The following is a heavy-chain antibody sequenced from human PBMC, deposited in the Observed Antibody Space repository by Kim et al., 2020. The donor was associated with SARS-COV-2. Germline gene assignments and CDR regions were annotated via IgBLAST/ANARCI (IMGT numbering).Heavy chain of an antibody. CDR3: ARRCSSRAFDI. D-gene: IGHD2-2*01. J-gene: IGHJ3*02. Sequence: ANYAQKFQGRVTITADESTSTAYMELSSVRSEDAAVYYCARRCSSRAFDIWGQGTMVTVSS. V-gene: IGHV1-69*01. CDR2: A.